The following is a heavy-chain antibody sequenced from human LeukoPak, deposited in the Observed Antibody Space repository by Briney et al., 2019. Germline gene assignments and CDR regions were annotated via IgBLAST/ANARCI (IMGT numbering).Heavy chain of an antibody. D-gene: IGHD4-17*01. CDR1: GFTFSSYS. Sequence: KAGGSLRLSCAASGFTFSSYSMNWVCQAPGKGLEWVSSISSSSSYIYYADSVKGRFTISRDNAKNSLYLQMNSLRAEDTAVYYCARAHSPTRDYVGYFDLWGRGTLVTVSS. V-gene: IGHV3-21*04. CDR3: ARAHSPTRDYVGYFDL. J-gene: IGHJ2*01. CDR2: ISSSSSYI.